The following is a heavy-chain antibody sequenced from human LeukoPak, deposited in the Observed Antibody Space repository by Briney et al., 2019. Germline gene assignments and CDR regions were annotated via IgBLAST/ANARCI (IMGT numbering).Heavy chain of an antibody. D-gene: IGHD1-26*01. CDR2: VYTSGST. J-gene: IGHJ4*02. Sequence: SETLSLTCTVSGGSISSGSYYWSWIRQPAGKGLEWIGRVYTSGSTNYNPSLKSRVTISVDTSKNQFSLKLRSVTAADTAVYYCARLRRGGSYEYWGQGTLATVSS. V-gene: IGHV4-61*02. CDR1: GGSISSGSYY. CDR3: ARLRRGGSYEY.